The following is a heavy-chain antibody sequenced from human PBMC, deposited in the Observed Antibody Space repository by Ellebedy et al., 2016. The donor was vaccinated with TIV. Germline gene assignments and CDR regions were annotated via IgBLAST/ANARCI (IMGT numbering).Heavy chain of an antibody. D-gene: IGHD2-15*01. CDR2: IWYYGTAK. CDR3: ARELGGSGGSDFDY. Sequence: GESLKISCAASEFTFSTYHMHWVRQAPGKGLEWVGVIWYYGTAKLYAESVKGRFTISRDNSQNTLYLKMNSLRADDSALYYCARELGGSGGSDFDYWGQGTLVTVSS. CDR1: EFTFSTYH. J-gene: IGHJ4*02. V-gene: IGHV3-33*01.